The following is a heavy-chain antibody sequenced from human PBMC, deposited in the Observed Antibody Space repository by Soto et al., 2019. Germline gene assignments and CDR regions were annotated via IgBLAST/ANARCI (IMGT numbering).Heavy chain of an antibody. CDR1: GYTFTDYY. CDR3: ASDQSPSRGLAGMDV. J-gene: IGHJ6*02. Sequence: QVQLVQSGAEVKKPGASVKVSCKASGYTFTDYYMHWVRQAPGQGLEWMGWINPNSGGTNYAQKFQGRVTMTRDTSISTAYMELNRLSSDDSAVYYWASDQSPSRGLAGMDVWGQGTTVTVSS. V-gene: IGHV1-2*02. CDR2: INPNSGGT.